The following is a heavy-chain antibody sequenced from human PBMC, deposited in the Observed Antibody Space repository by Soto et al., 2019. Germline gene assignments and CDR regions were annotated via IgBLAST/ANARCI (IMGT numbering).Heavy chain of an antibody. D-gene: IGHD1-26*01. J-gene: IGHJ4*02. CDR2: INPSSGST. Sequence: QVQLVQSGAEVKKPGASVKVSCKASGYTFNSYNMQWVRQAPGQGLEWMGVINPSSGSTNYAQKFQGRVSMTRDTAKSTVYMELSTLRSDDTAVYYCARIYSGSRLDYWGQGTLVTVSS. V-gene: IGHV1-46*02. CDR3: ARIYSGSRLDY. CDR1: GYTFNSYN.